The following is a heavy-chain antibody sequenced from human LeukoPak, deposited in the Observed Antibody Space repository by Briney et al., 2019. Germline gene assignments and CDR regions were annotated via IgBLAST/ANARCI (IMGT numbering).Heavy chain of an antibody. CDR1: GGTFSSYA. J-gene: IGHJ4*02. V-gene: IGHV1-69*01. CDR2: IIPIFGTA. Sequence: SVKVSCKASGGTFSSYAISWVRQAPGQGLEWMGGIIPIFGTANYAQKFQGRVTITADESTSTGYMELSSLRSEDTAVYYCASGWDTVTTFGVYWGQGTLVTVSS. CDR3: ASGWDTVTTFGVY. D-gene: IGHD4-17*01.